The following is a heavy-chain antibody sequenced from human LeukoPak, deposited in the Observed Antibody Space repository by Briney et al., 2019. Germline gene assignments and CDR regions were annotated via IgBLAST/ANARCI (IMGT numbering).Heavy chain of an antibody. CDR1: GGSISNYY. CDR3: ARLAYCSGGSCPRIAY. D-gene: IGHD2-15*01. Sequence: SETLSPICSVSGGSISNYYWNWIRQPPGKGLEWIGFIYDSGSTNYNPSLKSRVTISVDTSKKQVSLRLSSVTATDTAVYYCARLAYCSGGSCPRIAYWGERTLGTVSA. J-gene: IGHJ4*02. V-gene: IGHV4-59*08. CDR2: IYDSGST.